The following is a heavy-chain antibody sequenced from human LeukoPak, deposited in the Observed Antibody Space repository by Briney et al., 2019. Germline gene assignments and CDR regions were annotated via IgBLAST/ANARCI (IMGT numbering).Heavy chain of an antibody. CDR2: LYSGGRT. CDR1: GFTVSSKD. V-gene: IGHV3-53*05. D-gene: IGHD3-16*01. Sequence: GGSLRLSCAASGFTVSSKDMNWVRQAPGKGLEWVSVLYSGGRTYYAECGKGRFTISRDNSKKRGYLQMKSLRAEDTAVYYCAKARGRGDYVWGSYLDYWGQGTLVTVSS. J-gene: IGHJ4*02. CDR3: AKARGRGDYVWGSYLDY.